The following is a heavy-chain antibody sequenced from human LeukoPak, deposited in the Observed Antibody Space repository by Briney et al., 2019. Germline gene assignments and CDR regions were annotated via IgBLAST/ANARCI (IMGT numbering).Heavy chain of an antibody. Sequence: GGSLRLSCAASGFTFSSYSMNWVRQAPGKGLEWVSYISSSSSTIYYADSVKGRFTISRDNAKNSLYLQMNSLRAEDTAVYYCARALGTIFGVVQQEFDYWGQGTLVTVSS. D-gene: IGHD3-3*01. CDR1: GFTFSSYS. CDR3: ARALGTIFGVVQQEFDY. V-gene: IGHV3-48*01. J-gene: IGHJ4*02. CDR2: ISSSSSTI.